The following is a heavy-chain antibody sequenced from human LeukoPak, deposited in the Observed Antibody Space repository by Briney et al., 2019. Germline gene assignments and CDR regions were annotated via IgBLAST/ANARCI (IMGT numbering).Heavy chain of an antibody. Sequence: GGSLRLSCAASGFTFSSYAMHWVRQAPGKGLEWVAVISYDGSNKYYADSVKGRFTISRDNAKNSLYLQMNSLRAEDTAVYYCAKEGGYSYERDFDYWGQGTLVTVSS. J-gene: IGHJ4*02. CDR2: ISYDGSNK. CDR3: AKEGGYSYERDFDY. D-gene: IGHD5-18*01. V-gene: IGHV3-30-3*01. CDR1: GFTFSSYA.